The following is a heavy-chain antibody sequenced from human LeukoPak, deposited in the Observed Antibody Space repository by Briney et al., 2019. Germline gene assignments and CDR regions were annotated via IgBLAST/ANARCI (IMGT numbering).Heavy chain of an antibody. CDR3: AREGPQGYCSSTRCFHYYYYYMDV. CDR2: INHSGST. CDR1: GGSFSGYY. Sequence: SETLSLTCAVYGGSFSGYYWSWIRQPPGKGLEWIGEINHSGSTNYNPSLKSRVTISVDTSKNQFSLKLSSVTAADTAVYYCAREGPQGYCSSTRCFHYYYYYMDVWGKGTTVTVSS. D-gene: IGHD2-2*01. J-gene: IGHJ6*03. V-gene: IGHV4-34*01.